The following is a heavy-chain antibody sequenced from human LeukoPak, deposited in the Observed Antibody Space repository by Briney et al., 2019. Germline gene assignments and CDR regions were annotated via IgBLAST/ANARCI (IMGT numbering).Heavy chain of an antibody. CDR1: GYTFSNYG. CDR3: ARVFNWALFPMYYFDY. D-gene: IGHD7-27*01. J-gene: IGHJ4*02. CDR2: INRYNDSR. Sequence: APVKVSCKTSGYTFSNYGISWVRQAPGQGLEWMGWINRYNDSRKYEQKFQGRVTMTTDTSTSTAYMELRSLRSDDTAVYYCARVFNWALFPMYYFDYWGQGTLVTVSS. V-gene: IGHV1-18*01.